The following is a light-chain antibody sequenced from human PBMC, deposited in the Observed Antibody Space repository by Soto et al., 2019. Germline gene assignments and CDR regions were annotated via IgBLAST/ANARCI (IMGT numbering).Light chain of an antibody. J-gene: IGLJ2*01. V-gene: IGLV2-14*01. CDR3: SSYTITSTVV. CDR1: SSDIAVYSY. CDR2: DVS. Sequence: QSALTQPASVSGSPGQSITISCTGTSSDIAVYSYVSWFQQHPGKAPKLIIYDVSNRPSGVSSRFSGSKSGNTASLTISGLQAEDEYDYYCSSYTITSTVVFGGGTQLTVL.